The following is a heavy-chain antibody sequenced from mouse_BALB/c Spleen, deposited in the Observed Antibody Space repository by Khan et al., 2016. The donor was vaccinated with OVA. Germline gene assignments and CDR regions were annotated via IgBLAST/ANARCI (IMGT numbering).Heavy chain of an antibody. V-gene: IGHV1S137*01. CDR1: GYTFTDFT. Sequence: VQLQESGAELVRPGVSVKISCKGSGYTFTDFTIHWVKQSHALSLEWIGVISTYYGDVTYNQKFKGKATMTVDKSSSTTYMELARLTSEDSAIYYCTKGGGGSRFDYWGQGTLVTVSA. CDR3: TKGGGGSRFDY. J-gene: IGHJ3*01. CDR2: ISTYYGDV.